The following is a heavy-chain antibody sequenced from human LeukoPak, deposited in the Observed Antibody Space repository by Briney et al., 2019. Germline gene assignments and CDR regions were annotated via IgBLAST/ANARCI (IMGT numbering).Heavy chain of an antibody. CDR1: GPTFPSYG. V-gene: IGHV1-18*04. CDR3: ARDAAREIVVFIPSPYY. CDR2: ISAYNGNT. Sequence: GASVKVSFKASGPTFPSYGISWVRQAPGQGLEWMGWISAYNGNTNYAQKLQGRVTMTTDTSTSTAYMELRSLTSDDPAVYYCARDAAREIVVFIPSPYYWGQGTLVTVSS. J-gene: IGHJ4*02. D-gene: IGHD3-22*01.